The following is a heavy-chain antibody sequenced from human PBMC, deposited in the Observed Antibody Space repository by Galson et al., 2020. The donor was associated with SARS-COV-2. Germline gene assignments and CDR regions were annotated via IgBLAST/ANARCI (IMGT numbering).Heavy chain of an antibody. D-gene: IGHD3-22*01. CDR3: ARDQIDSSGSYYSAFDV. CDR1: GFSFRDYR. CDR2: INANSRII. V-gene: IGHV3-48*04. J-gene: IGHJ3*01. Sequence: GESLKISCAASGFSFRDYRMNWVRQAPGKGLEWVSFINANSRIIFYVDSVKGRFTISRDNAKNSLYLQMNDLRADDTAVYYCARDQIDSSGSYYSAFDVWGQGTMVTVSS.